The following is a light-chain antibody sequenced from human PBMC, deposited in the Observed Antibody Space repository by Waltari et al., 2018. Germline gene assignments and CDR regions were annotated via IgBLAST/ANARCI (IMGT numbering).Light chain of an antibody. Sequence: SYELTQPPSLSVAPGMTALITRGGDNIGSKSVHWYQRKPGQAPVLVLSYDKDRPSGIPERFSGSNSGNTATLTISRVEAGDEGDYYCQVWDANNEPGVFGTGTEVTVL. CDR2: YDK. CDR1: NIGSKS. CDR3: QVWDANNEPGV. V-gene: IGLV3-21*04. J-gene: IGLJ1*01.